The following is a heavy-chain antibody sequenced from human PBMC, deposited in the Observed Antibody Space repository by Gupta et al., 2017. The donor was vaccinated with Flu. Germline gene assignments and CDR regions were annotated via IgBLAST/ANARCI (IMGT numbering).Heavy chain of an antibody. Sequence: GGRIRQPPGKGLEGIGIIYHSGGTDYTPSLESRVTISGDTYKHQFSLNLRSVTAADTAVYYCARHPYVEAGYYFYYYMDVWGKETTGTV. CDR3: ARHPYVEAGYYFYYYMDV. J-gene: IGHJ6*03. V-gene: IGHV4-39*01. CDR2: IYHSGGT. D-gene: IGHD3-10*02.